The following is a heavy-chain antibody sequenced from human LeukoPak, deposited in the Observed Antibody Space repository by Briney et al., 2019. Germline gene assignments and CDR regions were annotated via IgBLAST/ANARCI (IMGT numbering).Heavy chain of an antibody. CDR1: GGTFSSYA. Sequence: SVEVSCKASGGTFSSYAISWVRQAPGQGLEWMGRIIPILGIANYAQKFQGRVTITADKPTSTAYMELSSLRSEDTAVYYCARDLFLAAGAREIWGQGTMVTVSS. CDR3: ARDLFLAAGAREI. CDR2: IIPILGIA. J-gene: IGHJ3*02. D-gene: IGHD6-19*01. V-gene: IGHV1-69*04.